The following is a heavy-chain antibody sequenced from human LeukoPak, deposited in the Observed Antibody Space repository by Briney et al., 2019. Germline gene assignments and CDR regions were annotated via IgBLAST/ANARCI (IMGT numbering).Heavy chain of an antibody. CDR2: IKQDGSGK. D-gene: IGHD6-13*01. CDR1: GFTFSSYW. J-gene: IGHJ5*02. CDR3: ARGSSSWYGSRLWFDP. V-gene: IGHV3-7*03. Sequence: PGGSLRLSCAASGFTFSSYWMSWVRQAPGKGLEWVANIKQDGSGKYYVDSVKGRFTISRDNAKNSLYLQMNSLRAEDTAVYYCARGSSSWYGSRLWFDPWGRGTLVTVSS.